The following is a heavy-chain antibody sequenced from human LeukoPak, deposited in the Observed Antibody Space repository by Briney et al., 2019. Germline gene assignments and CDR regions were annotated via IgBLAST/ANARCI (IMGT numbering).Heavy chain of an antibody. J-gene: IGHJ4*02. V-gene: IGHV3-9*01. Sequence: GGSLRLSCAASGFTFDDYAMHWVRQAPGKGLEWVSGISWNSGSIGYADSVKGRFTISRDNAKNSLYLQMNSLRAEDTAVYYCAHSGYSYGYGYWGQGTLVTVSS. D-gene: IGHD5-18*01. CDR1: GFTFDDYA. CDR2: ISWNSGSI. CDR3: AHSGYSYGYGY.